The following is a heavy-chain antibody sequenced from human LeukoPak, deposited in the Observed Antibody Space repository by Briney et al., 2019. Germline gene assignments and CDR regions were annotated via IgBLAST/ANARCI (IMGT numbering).Heavy chain of an antibody. V-gene: IGHV5-51*01. Sequence: GESLKISCKGSGYSFITYRIGWVRQMPGKGLEWMGIIYPGDSDTRYSPSFQGEVTISADKSISTAFLQWSSLKALDTAMYYCARLFTMVRGVRDWGQGTLVTVSS. CDR1: GYSFITYR. CDR2: IYPGDSDT. J-gene: IGHJ4*02. CDR3: ARLFTMVRGVRD. D-gene: IGHD3-10*01.